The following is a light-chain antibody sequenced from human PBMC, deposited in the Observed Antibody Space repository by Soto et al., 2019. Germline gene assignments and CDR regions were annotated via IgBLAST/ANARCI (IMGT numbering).Light chain of an antibody. CDR3: QQSYSTPWT. Sequence: DIRMTQSPSSLSASVGDRVTITCRASQSISSYLNWYQQKPGKAPKLLIYAASSLQSRVPSRVSGSGSGTEFTLTISSLQPEDFATYYCQQSYSTPWTFGQGTKVDIK. CDR2: AAS. CDR1: QSISSY. V-gene: IGKV1-39*01. J-gene: IGKJ1*01.